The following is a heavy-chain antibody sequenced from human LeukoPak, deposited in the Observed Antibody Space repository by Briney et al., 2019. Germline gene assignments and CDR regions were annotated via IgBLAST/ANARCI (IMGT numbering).Heavy chain of an antibody. J-gene: IGHJ6*02. CDR1: GYTFTGYY. Sequence: GASVKASCKASGYTFTGYYMHWVRQAPGQGLEWMGWINPNSGGTNYAQKFQDRVTMTRDTSISTAYMELSRLRSDDTAVYYCARDELGTLYYYYGMDVWGQGTTVTVSS. D-gene: IGHD7-27*01. CDR2: INPNSGGT. CDR3: ARDELGTLYYYYGMDV. V-gene: IGHV1-2*02.